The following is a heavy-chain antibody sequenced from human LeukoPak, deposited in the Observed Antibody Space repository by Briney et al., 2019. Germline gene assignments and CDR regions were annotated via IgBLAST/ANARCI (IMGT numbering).Heavy chain of an antibody. Sequence: GGSLRLSCAASGFTFSSYSMNWVRQAPGKGLEWVSYISSSSSTIYYADSVKGRFTISRDNAKNSLYLQMNSLRAEDTAVYYCARDLGSGGSCYQCNWFDPWGQGTLVTVSS. J-gene: IGHJ5*02. V-gene: IGHV3-48*01. CDR2: ISSSSSTI. CDR1: GFTFSSYS. CDR3: ARDLGSGGSCYQCNWFDP. D-gene: IGHD2-15*01.